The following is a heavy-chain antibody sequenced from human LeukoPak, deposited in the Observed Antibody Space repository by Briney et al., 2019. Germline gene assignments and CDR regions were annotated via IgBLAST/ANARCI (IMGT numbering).Heavy chain of an antibody. D-gene: IGHD5-24*01. J-gene: IGHJ4*02. V-gene: IGHV3-43*02. CDR1: GFTFDDYA. CDR3: AKDIYRGLDMATRPDY. Sequence: GGSLRLSCAASGFTFDDYAMHWVRQAPGKGLEWVSLISGGAGSTYYADSVKGRFTISRDDSKNSLYLQMNSLRTEDTAFYYCAKDIYRGLDMATRPDYWGQGTLVTVSS. CDR2: ISGGAGST.